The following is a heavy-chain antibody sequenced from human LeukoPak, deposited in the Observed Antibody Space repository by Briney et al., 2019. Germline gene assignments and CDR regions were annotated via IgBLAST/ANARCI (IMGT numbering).Heavy chain of an antibody. CDR2: FHNSRGN. CDR1: GCSITSDILY. CDR3: GKVGGNSNS. V-gene: IGHV4-31*03. D-gene: IGHD4-23*01. J-gene: IGHJ4*02. Sequence: SETLSLTCTVSGCSITSDILYWNWIRQHPGKGLEWIGSFHNSRGNYYNPSLERRLTLSVDTSENLYFLKMSLVTAADTAMYYCGKVGGNSNSGGGGTLVSVPS.